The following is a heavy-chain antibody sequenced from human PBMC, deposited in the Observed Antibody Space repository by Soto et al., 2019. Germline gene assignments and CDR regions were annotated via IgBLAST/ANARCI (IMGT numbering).Heavy chain of an antibody. V-gene: IGHV3-30*03. CDR1: GFTFSSYG. CDR3: ARDRRASSSWYGNFDY. Sequence: GGSLRLSCAASGFTFSSYGMHWVRQAPGKGLEWVAFISSGGSHIFYADSVKGRFTISRDNAKNSLYLQMNSLRAEDTAVYYCARDRRASSSWYGNFDYWGQGALVTVSS. D-gene: IGHD6-13*01. CDR2: ISSGGSHI. J-gene: IGHJ4*02.